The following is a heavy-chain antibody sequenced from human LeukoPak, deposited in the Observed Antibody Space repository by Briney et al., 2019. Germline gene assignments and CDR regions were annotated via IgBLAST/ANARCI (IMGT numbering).Heavy chain of an antibody. Sequence: GGSLRLSCAASGFTFSNYWMSWVRQAPGKGPEWMGNIKEDGSETYYVDSVKGRFTISRDNAQNSLYLHMHSLRVEDTAVYYCARDPYVSNFDYWGQGTLVTVSS. CDR2: IKEDGSET. CDR1: GFTFSNYW. V-gene: IGHV3-7*03. J-gene: IGHJ4*02. D-gene: IGHD3-10*02. CDR3: ARDPYVSNFDY.